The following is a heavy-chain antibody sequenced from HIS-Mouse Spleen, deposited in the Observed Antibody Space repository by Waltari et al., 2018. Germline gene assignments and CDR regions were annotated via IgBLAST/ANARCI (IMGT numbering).Heavy chain of an antibody. V-gene: IGHV3-30-3*01. J-gene: IGHJ4*02. Sequence: QVQLVESGGGVVQPGRSLRLSCAASGFTFSSYAMHWVRQAPGKGLGWVEVISYDGSNKYYADSVKGRFTISRDNSKNTLYLQMNSLRAEDTAVYYCARRRSYFDYWGQGTLVTVSS. CDR2: ISYDGSNK. CDR1: GFTFSSYA. CDR3: ARRRSYFDY.